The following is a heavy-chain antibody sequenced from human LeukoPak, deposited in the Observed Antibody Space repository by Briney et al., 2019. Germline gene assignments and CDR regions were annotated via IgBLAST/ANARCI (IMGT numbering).Heavy chain of an antibody. CDR3: ARALLGYCSSTSCYEGYYFDY. CDR2: IKQDGSEK. V-gene: IGHV3-7*01. CDR1: GFTFSSYW. D-gene: IGHD2-2*01. Sequence: GGSLRLSCAASGFTFSSYWMSWVRQAPGKGLEWVANIKQDGSEKYYVDSVKGRFTISRDNAKNSLYLQMNSLRAEDTAVYYCARALLGYCSSTSCYEGYYFDYWGQGTLVTVSS. J-gene: IGHJ4*02.